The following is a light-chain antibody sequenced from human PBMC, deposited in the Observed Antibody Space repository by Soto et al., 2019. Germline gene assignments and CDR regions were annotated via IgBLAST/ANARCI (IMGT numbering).Light chain of an antibody. Sequence: DIVMAQSPDSLAVSLGERATINCKSSQSGFSNSKNRNHLSWYQQKPGQPPRLLIYGETFRATGIPDRFSGSGSGTDFTLTINRLEPEDFAVYYCQWSGGSVSFGGGTKVE. J-gene: IGKJ4*01. CDR3: QWSGGSVS. V-gene: IGKV4-1*01. CDR2: GET. CDR1: QSGFSNSKNRNH.